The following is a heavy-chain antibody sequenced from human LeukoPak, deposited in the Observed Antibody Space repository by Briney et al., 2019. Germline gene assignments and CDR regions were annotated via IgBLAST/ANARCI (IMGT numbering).Heavy chain of an antibody. D-gene: IGHD2-2*01. CDR2: IIPIFGTA. CDR3: ARLKYPGDYYYYYYMDV. CDR1: GGTFSSYA. J-gene: IGHJ6*03. V-gene: IGHV1-69*13. Sequence: SVKVSCKASGGTFSSYAIRWVRQAPGQGLEWMGGIIPIFGTANYAQKFQGRVTITADESTSTAYMELSSLRSEDTAVYYCARLKYPGDYYYYYYMDVWGKGTTVTVSS.